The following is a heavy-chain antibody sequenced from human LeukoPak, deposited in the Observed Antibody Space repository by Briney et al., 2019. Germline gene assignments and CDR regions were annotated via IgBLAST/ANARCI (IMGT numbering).Heavy chain of an antibody. CDR1: GFAFNNYV. Sequence: GGSLRLSCAASGFAFNNYVMTWVRQAPGKGLEWGSSISGSGVTTYYTDSVKGRFTISRDNSRSTLYLQMNGLRAEDTAVYYCAKDSTVSGSYYGMDIWGQGTTVTVSS. D-gene: IGHD3-3*01. CDR3: AKDSTVSGSYYGMDI. V-gene: IGHV3-23*01. CDR2: ISGSGVTT. J-gene: IGHJ6*02.